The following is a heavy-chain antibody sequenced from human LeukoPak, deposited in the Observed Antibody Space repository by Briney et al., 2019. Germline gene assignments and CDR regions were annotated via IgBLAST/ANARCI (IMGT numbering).Heavy chain of an antibody. J-gene: IGHJ4*02. CDR3: ATYSGSYPFDY. CDR1: GFTFRNYW. CDR2: LDQDGSEK. D-gene: IGHD1-26*01. Sequence: GGSLRLSCAASGFTFRNYWMNWVRQAPGKGLEWVASLDQDGSEKYYVDSVKGRFSISRDNAKNSLYPQMNSLRAEDTAVYYCATYSGSYPFDYWGQGTLVTVSS. V-gene: IGHV3-7*05.